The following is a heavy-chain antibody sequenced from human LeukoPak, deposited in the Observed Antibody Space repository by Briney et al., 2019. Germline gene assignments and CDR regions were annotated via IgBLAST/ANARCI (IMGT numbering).Heavy chain of an antibody. CDR1: GVTFSSYA. CDR2: ISGSGTTT. CDR3: AKPLSAASGTDFHY. Sequence: RGSLRLSCAASGVTFSSYAMSWVRQAPGKGLDWVSAISGSGTTTYYADSVKGRFTISRDISKNTLYLQMNSLRAEDTAVYYCAKPLSAASGTDFHYWGQGTLVTVSS. D-gene: IGHD6-13*01. J-gene: IGHJ4*02. V-gene: IGHV3-23*01.